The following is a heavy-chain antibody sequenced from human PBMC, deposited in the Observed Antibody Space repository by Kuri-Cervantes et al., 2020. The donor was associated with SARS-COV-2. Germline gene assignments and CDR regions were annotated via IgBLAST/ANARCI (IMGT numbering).Heavy chain of an antibody. Sequence: SETLSLTCTVSGGSISSSSYYWSWIRQPPGKGLEWIGYIYYSGSTNYNPSLKSRVTISVDTSKNQFSLKLSSVTAADTAVYYCARAGYSGSYSNYFDYWGQGTLVTVSS. J-gene: IGHJ4*02. CDR2: IYYSGST. V-gene: IGHV4-61*01. CDR1: GGSISSSSYY. D-gene: IGHD1-26*01. CDR3: ARAGYSGSYSNYFDY.